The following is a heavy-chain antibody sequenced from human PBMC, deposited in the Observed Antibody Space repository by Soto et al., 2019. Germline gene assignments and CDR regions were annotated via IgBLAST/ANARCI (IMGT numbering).Heavy chain of an antibody. CDR1: GFTFSSYG. J-gene: IGHJ4*02. CDR2: ISYDGMNK. V-gene: IGHV3-30*18. Sequence: QVQLVESGGGVVQPGRSLRLSCAASGFTFSSYGMHWVRQAPGKGLEWVAVISYDGMNKYYAASVKCRFSISRDNSKNTLYLQMDSLRAEDTALYYCAKAYAVPAATASFDYWGQGTLVTVSS. D-gene: IGHD2-2*01. CDR3: AKAYAVPAATASFDY.